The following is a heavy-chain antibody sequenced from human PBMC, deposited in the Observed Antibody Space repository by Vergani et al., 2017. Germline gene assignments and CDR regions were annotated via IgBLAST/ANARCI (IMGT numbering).Heavy chain of an antibody. Sequence: EVRVVESGGTLVKPGGSLRLSCAASGFTLGQYWMHWVRQTPGTGLEWVSRVKSDGNSAMYADSVKGRFTISRDNSKNTLYLEMKSLRVEDTAVYYCARARCGGACFMSNWLDTWGQGTLVSVSS. J-gene: IGHJ5*02. CDR3: ARARCGGACFMSNWLDT. CDR1: GFTLGQYW. CDR2: VKSDGNSA. V-gene: IGHV3-74*03. D-gene: IGHD2-21*02.